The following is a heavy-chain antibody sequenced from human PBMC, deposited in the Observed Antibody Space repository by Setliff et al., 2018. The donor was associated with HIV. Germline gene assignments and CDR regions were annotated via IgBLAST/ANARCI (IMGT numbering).Heavy chain of an antibody. CDR1: GYTFTGYY. J-gene: IGHJ4*02. CDR3: ARDPVSDNSATPYYFDY. CDR2: INPNSGGT. Sequence: ASVKVSCKASGYTFTGYYMHWVRQAPGQGLEWMGRINPNSGGTNYAQKFQGRVTMTRDTSISTAYMELSRLRSDDTAVYFCARDPVSDNSATPYYFDYWGQGTLVTVSS. D-gene: IGHD2-21*01. V-gene: IGHV1-2*06.